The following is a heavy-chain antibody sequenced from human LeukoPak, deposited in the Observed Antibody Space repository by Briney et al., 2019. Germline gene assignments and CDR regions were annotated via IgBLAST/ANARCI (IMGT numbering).Heavy chain of an antibody. J-gene: IGHJ6*03. D-gene: IGHD2/OR15-2a*01. CDR2: INHSGNT. Sequence: PSETLSLTCTVHGEFFGGSYWNWIRQSPGKGLEWIGEINHSGNTNYNPSLKSRVTISVDTSQKQFSLRLSSVTAADTAVYYCVNGQTYFHYYMDVWGTGTTVTVSS. CDR1: GEFFGGSY. CDR3: VNGQTYFHYYMDV. V-gene: IGHV4-34*01.